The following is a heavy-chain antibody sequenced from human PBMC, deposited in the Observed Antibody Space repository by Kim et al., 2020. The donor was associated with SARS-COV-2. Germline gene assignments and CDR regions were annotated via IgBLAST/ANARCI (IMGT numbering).Heavy chain of an antibody. V-gene: IGHV4-34*01. CDR1: GGSFSGYY. D-gene: IGHD2-2*02. CDR3: ARGSRQINEDIVVVPAAIRSHYFDY. CDR2: INHSGST. Sequence: SETLSLTCAVYGGSFSGYYCSWIRQPPGKGLEWIGEINHSGSTNYNLSLKSRVTISVDTSKNQFSLKLSSVTAADTAVYYCARGSRQINEDIVVVPAAIRSHYFDYWGQGTLVTVSS. J-gene: IGHJ4*02.